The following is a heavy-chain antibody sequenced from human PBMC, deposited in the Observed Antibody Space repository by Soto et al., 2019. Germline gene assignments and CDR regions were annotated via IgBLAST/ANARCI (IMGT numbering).Heavy chain of an antibody. D-gene: IGHD6-19*01. CDR1: GFTFSSYA. J-gene: IGHJ4*02. Sequence: PGGSLRLSCAASGFTFSSYAMSWVRQVPGKGLEWVSAISGSGGNTYYADAVKGRFTISRDNSKNTLYLQMNSLRAEDTAIYYCAKERYSSGYFDYWGQGTLVTVSS. CDR2: ISGSGGNT. CDR3: AKERYSSGYFDY. V-gene: IGHV3-23*01.